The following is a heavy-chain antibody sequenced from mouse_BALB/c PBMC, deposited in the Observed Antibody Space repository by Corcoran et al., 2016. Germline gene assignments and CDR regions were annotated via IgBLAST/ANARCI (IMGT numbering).Heavy chain of an antibody. CDR3: AKLRLRAMDY. V-gene: IGHV9-3*02. CDR1: GYTFTNYG. Sequence: QIQLVQSGPELKKPGETVKISCKASGYTFTNYGMNWVKQAPGKGLKWMGWINTNTGEPTYAEEFKGRFAFSLETSASTAYLQINNLKNEDTATYFCAKLRLRAMDYWGQVTSVTVSP. J-gene: IGHJ4*01. D-gene: IGHD1-2*01. CDR2: INTNTGEP.